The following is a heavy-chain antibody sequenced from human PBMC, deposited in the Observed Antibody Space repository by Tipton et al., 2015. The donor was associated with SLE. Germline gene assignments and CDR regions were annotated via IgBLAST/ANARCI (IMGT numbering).Heavy chain of an antibody. D-gene: IGHD6-6*01. CDR2: IRYDGSNK. CDR1: GFTFSSYG. J-gene: IGHJ4*02. Sequence: SLRLSCAASGFTFSSYGMHWVRQAPGKGLEWVAFIRYDGSNKYYADSVKGRFTISRDNSKNTLYLQMNSLRAEDTAVYYCARDQGAAPGFDYWGQGTLVTVSS. CDR3: ARDQGAAPGFDY. V-gene: IGHV3-30*02.